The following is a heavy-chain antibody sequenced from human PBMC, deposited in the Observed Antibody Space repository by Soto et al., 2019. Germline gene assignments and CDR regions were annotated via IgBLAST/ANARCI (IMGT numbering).Heavy chain of an antibody. Sequence: KISCKGSGYSFTSYWISWVRQAPGQGLEWMGGIIPIFGTANYAQKFQGRVTITADESTSTAYMELSSLRSEDTAVYYCARRAFVVVIRNYYYYGMDVWGQGSTVTVSS. CDR1: GYSFTSYW. D-gene: IGHD3-3*01. CDR3: ARRAFVVVIRNYYYYGMDV. CDR2: IIPIFGTA. V-gene: IGHV1-69*01. J-gene: IGHJ6*02.